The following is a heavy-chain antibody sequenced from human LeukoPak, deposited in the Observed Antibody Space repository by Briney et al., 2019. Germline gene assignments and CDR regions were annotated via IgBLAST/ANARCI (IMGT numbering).Heavy chain of an antibody. CDR1: GFTFTDHY. CDR3: VREGEGPLSKDFDY. D-gene: IGHD2/OR15-2a*01. CDR2: IGPHSTFT. V-gene: IGHV1-2*02. Sequence: ATMKVSCKSSGFTFTDHYIHWVRQGPGQGLEWMGYIGPHSTFTSSPQEFQGRVTMTRDASMSTAYMELTRLTSDDTAVYYCVREGEGPLSKDFDYWGQGTLVTVSS. J-gene: IGHJ4*02.